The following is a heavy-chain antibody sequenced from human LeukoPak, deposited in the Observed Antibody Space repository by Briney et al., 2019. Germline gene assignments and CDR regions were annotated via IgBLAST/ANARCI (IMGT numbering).Heavy chain of an antibody. Sequence: PGGSLRLSCAASGFTFDDYGMSWVRQGPGKGLEWVSGINWNGGNTGYADSVKGRFTIFRDNAKNSLYLEMDSLRVEDTALYYCARTSDGNWFDTWGQETLVTVSS. CDR1: GFTFDDYG. J-gene: IGHJ5*02. CDR3: ARTSDGNWFDT. D-gene: IGHD1-26*01. CDR2: INWNGGNT. V-gene: IGHV3-20*04.